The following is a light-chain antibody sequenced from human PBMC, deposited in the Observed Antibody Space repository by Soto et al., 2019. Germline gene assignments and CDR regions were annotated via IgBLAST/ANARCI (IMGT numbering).Light chain of an antibody. Sequence: DIQMTQSPSTLSASVGERVTITCRASQSISSWLAWYQQKPGKAPKVLIYKASSLGSGVPSRFSGSGSGTEFTLTISSLQPDDFANYYCQQYNSYPDTFGQGTKLEIK. CDR2: KAS. V-gene: IGKV1-5*03. CDR1: QSISSW. J-gene: IGKJ2*01. CDR3: QQYNSYPDT.